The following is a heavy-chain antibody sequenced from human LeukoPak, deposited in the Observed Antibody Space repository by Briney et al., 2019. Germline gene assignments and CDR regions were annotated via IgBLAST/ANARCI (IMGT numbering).Heavy chain of an antibody. V-gene: IGHV3-21*01. CDR2: ISSSSSYI. CDR1: GFTFSSYS. Sequence: GGSLRLSCAASGFTFSSYSMNSVRQAPGKGLEWVSSISSSSSYIYYADSVKGRFTISRDNSKNTLYLQMNSLRAEDTAVYYCAKVHGYCTNGVCRGSAPFDYWGQGTLVTVSS. D-gene: IGHD2-8*01. J-gene: IGHJ4*02. CDR3: AKVHGYCTNGVCRGSAPFDY.